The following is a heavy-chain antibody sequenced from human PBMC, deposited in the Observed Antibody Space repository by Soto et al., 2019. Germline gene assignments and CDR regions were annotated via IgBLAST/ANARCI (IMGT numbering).Heavy chain of an antibody. Sequence: ASVKVSCKASGYTFTSYAMHWVRQAPGQRLEWMGWINAGNGNTKHSQKFQGRVTITRDTSASTAYMELSSLRSEDTAVYYCASGYDFWSGYPYWGQGTLVTVSS. CDR1: GYTFTSYA. V-gene: IGHV1-3*01. CDR2: INAGNGNT. J-gene: IGHJ4*02. D-gene: IGHD3-3*01. CDR3: ASGYDFWSGYPY.